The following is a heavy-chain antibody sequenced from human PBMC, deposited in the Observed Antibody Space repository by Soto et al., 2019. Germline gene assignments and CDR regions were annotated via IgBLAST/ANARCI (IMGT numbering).Heavy chain of an antibody. CDR1: GFTFSSYG. CDR3: ARRGGNSGNFDY. V-gene: IGHV3-33*01. D-gene: IGHD2-21*02. Sequence: QVQLVESGGGVVQPGRSLRLSCAASGFTFSSYGMHWVRQAPGKGLEWVAVIWYDGSNKYYADSVKGRFTISRDNSKNTLYLQMNSLRAEDTAVYYCARRGGNSGNFDYWSQGTLVTVSS. J-gene: IGHJ4*02. CDR2: IWYDGSNK.